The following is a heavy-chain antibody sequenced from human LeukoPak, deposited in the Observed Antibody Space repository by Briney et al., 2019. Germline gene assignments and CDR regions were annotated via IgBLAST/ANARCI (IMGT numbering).Heavy chain of an antibody. V-gene: IGHV3-30-3*01. Sequence: PGGSLRLSCAASGFTFSSYAMHWVRQAPGKGLEWVAVISYDGSNKYYADSVKGRFTISRDNSKNTLYLQMNSLRAEDTAVYYCARDGGGGIAAAGENAFDIWGQGTMVTVSS. CDR1: GFTFSSYA. D-gene: IGHD6-13*01. CDR2: ISYDGSNK. J-gene: IGHJ3*02. CDR3: ARDGGGGIAAAGENAFDI.